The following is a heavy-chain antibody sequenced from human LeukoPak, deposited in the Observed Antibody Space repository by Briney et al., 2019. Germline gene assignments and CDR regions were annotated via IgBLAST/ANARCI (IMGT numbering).Heavy chain of an antibody. V-gene: IGHV4-59*11. Sequence: PSETLSLTCTVSGGSISSHYWSWIRQPPGKGLEWIGYIYYSGSTNYNPSLKSRVTISVDTSKNQFSLKLSSVTAADTAVYYCARWGYCSSTGCYPGNAFDIWGQGTMVTVSS. CDR2: IYYSGST. D-gene: IGHD2-2*01. J-gene: IGHJ3*02. CDR3: ARWGYCSSTGCYPGNAFDI. CDR1: GGSISSHY.